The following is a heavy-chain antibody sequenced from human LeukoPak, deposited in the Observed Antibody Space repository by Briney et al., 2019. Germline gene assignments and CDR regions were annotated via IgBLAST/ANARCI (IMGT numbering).Heavy chain of an antibody. CDR2: ISSSSSYI. CDR1: GFTFSSYS. V-gene: IGHV3-21*01. D-gene: IGHD1-26*01. Sequence: GGSLRLSCAASGFTFSSYSMNWVRQAPGKGLEWVSSISSSSSYIYYADSVMGRFTISRDNAKNSLYLQMNSLRAEDTAVYYCAREEYSGSYYFDYWGQGTLVTVSS. CDR3: AREEYSGSYYFDY. J-gene: IGHJ4*02.